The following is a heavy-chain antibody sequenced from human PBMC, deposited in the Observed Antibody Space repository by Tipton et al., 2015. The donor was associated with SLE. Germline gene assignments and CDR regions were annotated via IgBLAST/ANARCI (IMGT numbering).Heavy chain of an antibody. D-gene: IGHD2-2*01. CDR1: GGSLSSGVYY. V-gene: IGHV4-61*02. CDR3: ARGFLCDGFQV. J-gene: IGHJ1*01. Sequence: TLSLTCAVYGGSLSSGVYYWTWIRQPAGKGLEWIGRLDISESTNYKPSLKSRVTISVDTSKNQFSLKLSSVTAADAAVYYYARGFLCDGFQVWGQGTLVTGSS. CDR2: LDISEST.